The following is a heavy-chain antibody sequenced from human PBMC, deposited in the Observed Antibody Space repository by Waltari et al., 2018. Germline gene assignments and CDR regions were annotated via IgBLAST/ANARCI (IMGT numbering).Heavy chain of an antibody. V-gene: IGHV3-66*01. Sequence: EVQLVESGSALVQPGGSLRLTCAASGFTVSDNYITWVRKAPGNGLEWVSMLYSGGTTYCADSVQGRFTISRDNSRNTQYLHMDKLTGADTSVYYCVKSGYTSAGLWGQGTLVSVSS. J-gene: IGHJ4*02. CDR1: GFTVSDNY. CDR3: VKSGYTSAGL. CDR2: LYSGGTT. D-gene: IGHD5-12*01.